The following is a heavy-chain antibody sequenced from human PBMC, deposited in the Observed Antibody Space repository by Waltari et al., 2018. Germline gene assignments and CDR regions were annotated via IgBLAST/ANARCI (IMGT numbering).Heavy chain of an antibody. D-gene: IGHD6-6*01. Sequence: QLVQSGAEVKKPGSSVIVSCKASGGTFNSFALSWVRQGPGQGLEWMGGIIPRFNTPTYARKFQGRLTVTADESTSTAYMELNSLRSEDSALYYCATRIPSDHSGSFYYYGMDVWGQGTTVTVSS. CDR1: GGTFNSFA. CDR2: IIPRFNTP. CDR3: ATRIPSDHSGSFYYYGMDV. J-gene: IGHJ6*02. V-gene: IGHV1-69*13.